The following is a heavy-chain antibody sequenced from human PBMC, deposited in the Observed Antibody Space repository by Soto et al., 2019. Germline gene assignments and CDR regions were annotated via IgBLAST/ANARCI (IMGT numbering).Heavy chain of an antibody. Sequence: GGSLRLSCAASGFTFSNAWMTWVRLAPGKGLEWVGLIKSKTDGGTTDYAAPVKGRFTISRDDSKNTLYLQMNSLKTEDTAVYYCTTDAPSHYDYCSGAAYYYYGMDFWGQGTTVTVSS. CDR2: IKSKTDGGTT. CDR3: TTDAPSHYDYCSGAAYYYYGMDF. J-gene: IGHJ6*02. V-gene: IGHV3-15*01. CDR1: GFTFSNAW. D-gene: IGHD3-3*01.